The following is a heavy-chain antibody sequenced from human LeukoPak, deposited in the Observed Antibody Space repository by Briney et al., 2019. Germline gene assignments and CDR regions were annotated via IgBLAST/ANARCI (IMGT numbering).Heavy chain of an antibody. J-gene: IGHJ4*02. CDR3: AKVTYGSGTYGAFDS. D-gene: IGHD3-10*01. CDR2: IIPIFGTA. CDR1: GGTFSSYA. V-gene: IGHV1-69*13. Sequence: GASVKVSCKASGGTFSSYAISWVRQAPGQGLEWMGGIIPIFGTANYAQKFQGRVTITADESTSTAYMELSSLRSEDTAVYYCAKVTYGSGTYGAFDSWGQGTLVTVSS.